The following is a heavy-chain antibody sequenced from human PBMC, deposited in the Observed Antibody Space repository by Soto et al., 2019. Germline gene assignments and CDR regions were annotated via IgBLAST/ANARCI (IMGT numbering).Heavy chain of an antibody. CDR3: AHPRGYGVFDAVDI. Sequence: PGGSLRLSCAASGFIFSTYAMNWVRQAPGKGLELVAAISNSGGTAYYAESVRGRFAISRDNPVNTLYLQMSSLRAEDTALYYCAHPRGYGVFDAVDIWGQGTMVTVSS. D-gene: IGHD4-17*01. CDR2: ISNSGGTA. CDR1: GFIFSTYA. V-gene: IGHV3-23*01. J-gene: IGHJ3*02.